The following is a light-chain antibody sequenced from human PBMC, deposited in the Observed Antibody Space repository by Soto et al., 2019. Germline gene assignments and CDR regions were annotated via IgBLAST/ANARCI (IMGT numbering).Light chain of an antibody. CDR2: GAS. V-gene: IGKV3-15*01. J-gene: IGKJ4*01. CDR1: QSFSIN. CDR3: HQYNSWPLT. Sequence: EIVMTQSPATLSVSPGERATLSCRASQSFSINLAWYQQKPGQAPRLLIYGASTRTTGVPARFSGSESGTEFTLTISSLQSEDLAVYYCHQYNSWPLTFGGGTKVDIK.